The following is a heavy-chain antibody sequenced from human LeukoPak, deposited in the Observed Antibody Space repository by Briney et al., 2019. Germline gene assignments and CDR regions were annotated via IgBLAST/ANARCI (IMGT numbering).Heavy chain of an antibody. CDR2: IKQDGSEK. D-gene: IGHD6-13*01. V-gene: IGHV3-7*01. CDR3: ARGWAAADVY. CDR1: GFTFSSYW. Sequence: GGSLRLSCAASGFTFSSYWMSWVRQAPGKGLEWVANIKQDGSEKNYVDSVKGRFTISRDSAKNSVYLQMNNLRAEDTAFYYCARGWAAADVYWGQGTLVTVSS. J-gene: IGHJ4*02.